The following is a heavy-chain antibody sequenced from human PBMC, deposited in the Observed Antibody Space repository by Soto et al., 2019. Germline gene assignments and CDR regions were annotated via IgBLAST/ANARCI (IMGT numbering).Heavy chain of an antibody. D-gene: IGHD5-12*01. Sequence: VGTLSLSCAASGFTFSSYSMSWVRQPPGKGLEWVSYIYISGGTIYTDSVKSRFTVSIDSSKNPLYLQMNNVSPEDTAVYYCANWRLRENAFDIWGLGTMVTVSS. CDR2: IYISGGT. J-gene: IGHJ3*02. CDR3: ANWRLRENAFDI. V-gene: IGHV3-53*01. CDR1: GFTFSSYS.